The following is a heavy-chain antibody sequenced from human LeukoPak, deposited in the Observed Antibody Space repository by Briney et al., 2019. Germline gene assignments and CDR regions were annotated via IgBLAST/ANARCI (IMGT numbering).Heavy chain of an antibody. Sequence: PGGSLTLSCAASGFTFSNYDMTWVRQAPGKGLEWVSSIRATTIYRFSACSVRCRFTISRDNVENSLYLQMNDLRREDTAVYYCARIGLGRDAYNSFDYWGQGTLVIVSS. D-gene: IGHD5-24*01. CDR1: GFTFSNYD. V-gene: IGHV3-21*01. CDR3: ARIGLGRDAYNSFDY. CDR2: IRATTIYR. J-gene: IGHJ4*02.